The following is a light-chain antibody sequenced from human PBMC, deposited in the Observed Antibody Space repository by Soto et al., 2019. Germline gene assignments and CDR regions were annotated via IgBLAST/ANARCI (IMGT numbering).Light chain of an antibody. Sequence: GDRVTITCRASQSISGWLAWYQQKPGKAPKLLMYDAFSLESGVPSRFSGSGSGTEFILTISSLQPDDFATYYCQQYNTAWTFGQGTKVDIK. CDR1: QSISGW. CDR2: DAF. J-gene: IGKJ1*01. CDR3: QQYNTAWT. V-gene: IGKV1-5*01.